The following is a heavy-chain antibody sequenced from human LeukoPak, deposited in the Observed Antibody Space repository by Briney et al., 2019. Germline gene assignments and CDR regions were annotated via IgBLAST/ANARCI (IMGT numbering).Heavy chain of an antibody. Sequence: LGTLSPTCIVSGGSMNNYTSGWRRQPAEKGLWRGVRNSTTGSTNYNPPLKSRVTISVDTSKNQFSLKLSSVTAADTAVYYCARQRATYYYDCSGPKPDAFDIWGQGTMVTVSS. J-gene: IGHJ3*02. V-gene: IGHV4-4*07. CDR2: NSTTGST. CDR1: GGSMNNYT. CDR3: ARQRATYYYDCSGPKPDAFDI. D-gene: IGHD3-22*01.